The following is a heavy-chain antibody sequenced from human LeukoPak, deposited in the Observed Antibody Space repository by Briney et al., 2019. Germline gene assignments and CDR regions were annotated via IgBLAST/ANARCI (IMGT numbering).Heavy chain of an antibody. CDR2: IRSKAYGGTT. D-gene: IGHD3-3*01. CDR3: TRVSDITIFGMVINWFDP. CDR1: GFTFTDYA. V-gene: IGHV3-49*04. J-gene: IGHJ5*02. Sequence: GGSLRLSCTASGFTFTDYALSWVRQAPGKGLEWVGFIRSKAYGGTTEYAASVKGRFTISRDDSKSIANLQMNSLKTEDTAVYYCTRVSDITIFGMVINWFDPWGQGTLVTVSS.